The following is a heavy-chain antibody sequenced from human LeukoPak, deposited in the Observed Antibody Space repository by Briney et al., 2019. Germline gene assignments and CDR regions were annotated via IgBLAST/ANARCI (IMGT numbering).Heavy chain of an antibody. V-gene: IGHV4-39*01. Sequence: PSGTLSLTCTVSGGSLNISDYYWGWIRQPPGKGLEWIVSMHYSGSTYYNPSLRSRVTIPVDTSNNQFSLKVSSVTAADTAVYYCARRGTIDSGRPWNWGEGTLVTVSS. D-gene: IGHD1-26*01. CDR2: MHYSGST. J-gene: IGHJ4*02. CDR3: ARRGTIDSGRPWN. CDR1: GGSLNISDYY.